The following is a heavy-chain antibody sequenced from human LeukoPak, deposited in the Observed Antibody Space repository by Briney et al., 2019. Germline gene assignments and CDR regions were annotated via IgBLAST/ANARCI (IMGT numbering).Heavy chain of an antibody. V-gene: IGHV3-21*01. J-gene: IGHJ4*02. Sequence: GGSLRLSCAGSGFSFSDYTMNWVRQAPGKGLEWVSSISSSSSYIYYADSVRGRFTISRDNAKNSLYLQMNSLRAEDTAVYYCARGYGRADYWGQGTLVSVSS. CDR3: ARGYGRADY. CDR1: GFSFSDYT. D-gene: IGHD5-18*01. CDR2: ISSSSSYI.